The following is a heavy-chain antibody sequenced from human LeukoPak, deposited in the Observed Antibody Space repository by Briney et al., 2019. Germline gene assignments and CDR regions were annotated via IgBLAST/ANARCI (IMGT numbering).Heavy chain of an antibody. V-gene: IGHV1-2*04. CDR2: INPNSGGT. Sequence: ASVKVSCKASGYTFTGYYMHWVRQAPGQGLEWMGWINPNSGGTNYAQKFQGWVTMTRDTSISTAYMELSRLRSDDTAVYFCARVASDYHYYYGMDVWGQGTTVTVSS. J-gene: IGHJ6*02. CDR1: GYTFTGYY. CDR3: ARVASDYHYYYGMDV.